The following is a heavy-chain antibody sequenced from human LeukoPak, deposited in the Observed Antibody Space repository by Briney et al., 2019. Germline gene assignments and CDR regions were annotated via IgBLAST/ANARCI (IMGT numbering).Heavy chain of an antibody. Sequence: PGGSLRLSCAASGFTLSSYGMHWVRQAPGKGLEWVAVISYDGSNKYYADSVKGRFTISRDNSKNTLYLQMNSLRAEDTAVYYCAKEPSYYDILTGYYFDYWGQGTLVTVSS. J-gene: IGHJ4*02. D-gene: IGHD3-9*01. CDR3: AKEPSYYDILTGYYFDY. CDR1: GFTLSSYG. V-gene: IGHV3-30*18. CDR2: ISYDGSNK.